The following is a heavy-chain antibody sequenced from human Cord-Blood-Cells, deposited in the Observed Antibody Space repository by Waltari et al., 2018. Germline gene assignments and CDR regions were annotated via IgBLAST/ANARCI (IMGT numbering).Heavy chain of an antibody. Sequence: QLQLQESGPGLVKPSETLSLTCTVSGGSISSSSYYWGWIRQPPGKGLEWIGRIYFSGSTYYNPSLKSRVTISVDTSKNQFSLKLSSVTAADTAVYYCARHESAAYYYGSGSYNWFDPWGQGTLVTVSS. D-gene: IGHD3-10*01. J-gene: IGHJ5*02. CDR2: IYFSGST. V-gene: IGHV4-39*01. CDR1: GGSISSSSYY. CDR3: ARHESAAYYYGSGSYNWFDP.